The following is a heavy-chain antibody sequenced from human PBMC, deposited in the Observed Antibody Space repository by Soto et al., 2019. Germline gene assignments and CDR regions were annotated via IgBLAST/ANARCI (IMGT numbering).Heavy chain of an antibody. J-gene: IGHJ3*01. CDR2: IYYIGST. CDR3: ARPPGSLGVYDF. V-gene: IGHV4-39*01. Sequence: PSETLSLTCTFSGGSISSYSYYWGWIRQPPGKGLEWIGSIYYIGSTYYNPSLMSRVTISVDTSKNQFSLKLSSVTAADTAVYYCARPPGSLGVYDFGGQGTMVTVSS. D-gene: IGHD2-15*01. CDR1: GGSISSYSYY.